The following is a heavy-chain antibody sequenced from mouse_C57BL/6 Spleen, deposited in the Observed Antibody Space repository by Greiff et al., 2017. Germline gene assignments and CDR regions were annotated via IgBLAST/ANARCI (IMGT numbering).Heavy chain of an antibody. CDR2: IRNKANGYTT. Sequence: EVNLVESGGGLVQPGGSLSLSCAASGFTFTDYYMSWVRQPPGKALEWLGFIRNKANGYTTEYSASVKGRFTISSDNSQSILYLQRNALRAEDSATYYSARYKGLYYGKFYWYFDVWGTGTTVTVSS. CDR3: ARYKGLYYGKFYWYFDV. D-gene: IGHD2-1*01. V-gene: IGHV7-3*01. J-gene: IGHJ1*03. CDR1: GFTFTDYY.